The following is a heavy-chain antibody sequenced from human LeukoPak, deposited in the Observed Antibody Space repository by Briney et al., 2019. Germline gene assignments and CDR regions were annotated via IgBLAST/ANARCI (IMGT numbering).Heavy chain of an antibody. CDR2: INPNSGGT. CDR3: ASRSSYYYDTEDAFDI. V-gene: IGHV1-2*02. D-gene: IGHD3-22*01. CDR1: GYTFTGYY. J-gene: IGHJ3*02. Sequence: ASVKVSCKASGYTFTGYYMHWVRQAPGQGLEWMGWINPNSGGTNYAQKLQGRVTMTTDTSTSTAYMELRSLRSDDTAVYYCASRSSYYYDTEDAFDIWGQGTMVTVSS.